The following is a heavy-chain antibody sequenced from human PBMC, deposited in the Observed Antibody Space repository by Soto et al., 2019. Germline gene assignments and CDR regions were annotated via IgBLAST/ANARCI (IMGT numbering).Heavy chain of an antibody. CDR2: IYYSGST. CDR1: GGSISSYY. CDR3: AGAGQTCTSGVCYWNALDI. Sequence: LSLTCTVSGGSISSYYWSWIRQPPGKGLEWIGYIYYSGSTNYNPSLKSRVTISVDTSKNQFSLTLSSVTAPHTAVYYCAGAGQTCTSGVCYWNALDIWGQGTMVTVSS. V-gene: IGHV4-59*01. D-gene: IGHD2-8*01. J-gene: IGHJ3*02.